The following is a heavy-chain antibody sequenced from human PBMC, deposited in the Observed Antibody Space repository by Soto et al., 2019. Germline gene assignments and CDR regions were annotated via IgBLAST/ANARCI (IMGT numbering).Heavy chain of an antibody. CDR3: ASLPASQYYHGVDV. CDR1: VLSIRYYS. V-gene: IGHV4-59*01. Sequence: NLSLTCFFSVLSIRYYSWNWIRQPPGKGLEWIGHIYYSGITSYNPSLNSRVTISVDMSKNQISLKLGSVTGADTAVYYCASLPASQYYHGVDVWGQGTTVTVSS. CDR2: IYYSGIT. J-gene: IGHJ6*02. D-gene: IGHD2-2*01.